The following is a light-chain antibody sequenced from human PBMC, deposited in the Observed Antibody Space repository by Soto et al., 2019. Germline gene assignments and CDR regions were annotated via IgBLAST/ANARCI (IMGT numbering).Light chain of an antibody. CDR3: QQYGSLSWT. J-gene: IGKJ1*01. CDR1: QSVSSSY. Sequence: EIVLTQSPGTLSLSPGERATLSCRASQSVSSSYLAWYQLKPGQAPRLLIYGASSRATGIPDRFSGSGSGTDFTLTISRLGPEDFAVYYCQQYGSLSWTFGQGTKVDIK. CDR2: GAS. V-gene: IGKV3-20*01.